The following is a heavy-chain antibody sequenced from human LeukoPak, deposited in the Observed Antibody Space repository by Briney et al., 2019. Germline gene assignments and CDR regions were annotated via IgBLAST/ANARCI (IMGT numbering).Heavy chain of an antibody. CDR3: ARTGGYSYGFGY. V-gene: IGHV1-69*06. D-gene: IGHD5-18*01. J-gene: IGHJ4*02. Sequence: SVKVSCKASGGTFSSYAISWVRQAPGQGLEWRGGIIPIFGTANYAQKFQGRVTITADKSTSTAYMELSSLRSEDTAVYYCARTGGYSYGFGYWGQGTLVTVSS. CDR2: IIPIFGTA. CDR1: GGTFSSYA.